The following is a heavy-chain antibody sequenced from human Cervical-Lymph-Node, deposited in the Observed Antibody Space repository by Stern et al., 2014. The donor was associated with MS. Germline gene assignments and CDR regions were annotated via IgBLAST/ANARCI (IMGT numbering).Heavy chain of an antibody. Sequence: VQLVESGGGVVQSGRSLRLSCVASGLTFSRYAMHLVRQAPGKGLGWVAIIWNDGSNRYYSDSVKGRFTISRDNSENTLYLQMNSLRAEDTAVYYCVRDPLGSGSYLGDYWGQGTLVSVSS. CDR3: VRDPLGSGSYLGDY. CDR1: GLTFSRYA. D-gene: IGHD3-10*01. CDR2: IWNDGSNR. V-gene: IGHV3-33*01. J-gene: IGHJ4*02.